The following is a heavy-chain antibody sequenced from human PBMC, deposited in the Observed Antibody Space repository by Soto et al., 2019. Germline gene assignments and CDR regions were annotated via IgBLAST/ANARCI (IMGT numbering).Heavy chain of an antibody. D-gene: IGHD3-22*01. CDR2: ISFDRRNH. J-gene: IGHJ5*02. V-gene: IGHV3-30*04. CDR3: SREPGVITNKLGWFDP. Sequence: PGGSLRLSXAASGFTFSNSPMHWVRQAPGKGLEWVAGISFDRRNHPNEKSVKGRFSISRDNSKNTLYLQMNSLRPADTAVYYCSREPGVITNKLGWFDPWGPGTLVTVSS. CDR1: GFTFSNSP.